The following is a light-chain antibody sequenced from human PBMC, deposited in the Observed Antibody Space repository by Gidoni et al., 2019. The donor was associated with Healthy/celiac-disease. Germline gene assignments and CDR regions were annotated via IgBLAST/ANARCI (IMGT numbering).Light chain of an antibody. V-gene: IGKV2-28*01. CDR3: MQALQTLLMYT. CDR2: LGS. Sequence: DIVMAQSPLSLPVTPGEQASITCRSSQSLLHSNGYNYLDWYLQKPGQSPQLLIYLGSNRASGVPDRFSGSGSGTDFTLKISRVEAEDVGVYYCMQALQTLLMYTFXQXTKLXIK. CDR1: QSLLHSNGYNY. J-gene: IGKJ2*01.